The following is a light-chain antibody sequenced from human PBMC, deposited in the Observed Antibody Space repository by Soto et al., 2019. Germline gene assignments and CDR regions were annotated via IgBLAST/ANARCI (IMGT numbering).Light chain of an antibody. V-gene: IGLV1-40*01. CDR1: SSIIGAGYD. J-gene: IGLJ1*01. CDR3: QSYDSSLSGLYV. CDR2: GNS. Sequence: QSVLTQPPSVSGAPGQRVTISCTGSSSIIGAGYDVHWYQQLPGTAPKLLIYGNSNRPSGVPDRFSGSKSGTSASLAITGLQAEDDADYYCQSYDSSLSGLYVFGTGTKVTVL.